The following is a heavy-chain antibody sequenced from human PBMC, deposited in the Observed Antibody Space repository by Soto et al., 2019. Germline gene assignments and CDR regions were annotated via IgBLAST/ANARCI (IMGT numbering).Heavy chain of an antibody. CDR3: AKDWGYYYYGMDV. CDR1: GFTFSSYA. V-gene: IGHV3-23*01. CDR2: ISGSGGST. J-gene: IGHJ6*02. Sequence: GGSLRLSCAASGFTFSSYAMSWVRQAPGKGLEWVSAISGSGGSTYYADSVKGRFTISRDNSKNTLYLQMNSLRAEDTAVYYGAKDWGYYYYGMDVWGQGTTVTVSS. D-gene: IGHD7-27*01.